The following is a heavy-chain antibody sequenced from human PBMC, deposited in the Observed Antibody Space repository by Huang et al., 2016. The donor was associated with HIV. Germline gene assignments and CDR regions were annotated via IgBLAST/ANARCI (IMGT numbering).Heavy chain of an antibody. Sequence: EVHLLESGGGLVQPGGSLRLSCAASGFTFRNYAMTWVRQAPGRGLEWVSVISGSGSNKYYADSVKGRFIISRDNSKSTLYLQMNSLRAEDSAVYYCAKPLIEPRFGERAPYYFDYWGQGTLATVSS. CDR1: GFTFRNYA. D-gene: IGHD3-10*01. J-gene: IGHJ4*02. V-gene: IGHV3-23*01. CDR2: ISGSGSNK. CDR3: AKPLIEPRFGERAPYYFDY.